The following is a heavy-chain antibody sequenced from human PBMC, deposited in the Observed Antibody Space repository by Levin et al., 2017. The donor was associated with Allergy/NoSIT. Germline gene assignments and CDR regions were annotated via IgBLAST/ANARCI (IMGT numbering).Heavy chain of an antibody. D-gene: IGHD2-2*01. V-gene: IGHV3-23*01. J-gene: IGHJ4*02. CDR2: ISGSGDST. CDR1: GFTFSSYA. Sequence: GGSLRLSCAASGFTFSSYAMSWVRQAPGKGLEWVSAISGSGDSTYYADSVKGRFTISRDNSKNTLYLQMNSLRAEDTAVYYCAKARGCSSTSCSFGYYFDYWGQGTLVTVSS. CDR3: AKARGCSSTSCSFGYYFDY.